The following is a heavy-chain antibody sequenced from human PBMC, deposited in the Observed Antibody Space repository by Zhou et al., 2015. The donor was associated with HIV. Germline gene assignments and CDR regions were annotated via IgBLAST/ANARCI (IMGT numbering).Heavy chain of an antibody. Sequence: QVQLVQSGAEVKKPGASVKVSCKASGDTFRYYAISWVRQSPGQGLEWMGWINGDNGKTRYAQKFQGRVTLTTDRSTKTAFMELRYLRSDDAATYYCATDDIGGYHSFNYWAREPGSSVSS. CDR3: ATDDIGGYHSFNY. V-gene: IGHV1-18*01. CDR2: INGDNGKT. J-gene: IGHJ4*02. CDR1: GDTFRYYA. D-gene: IGHD3-22*01.